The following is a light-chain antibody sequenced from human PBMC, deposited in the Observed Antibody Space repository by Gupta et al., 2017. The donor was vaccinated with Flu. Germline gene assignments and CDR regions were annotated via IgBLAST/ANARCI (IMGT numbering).Light chain of an antibody. CDR2: DAS. V-gene: IGKV3-11*01. CDR1: QRVRSY. Sequence: EIVLTQSAATLAVSPGERATLSCRASQRVRSYLAWYKQKPGQAPTLLIYDASNRATVIPARFSGRGYGTELTLPSSSQEPEDFAVYCSQQRSNTPPLTFGGGTKLEIK. J-gene: IGKJ4*01. CDR3: QQRSNTPPLT.